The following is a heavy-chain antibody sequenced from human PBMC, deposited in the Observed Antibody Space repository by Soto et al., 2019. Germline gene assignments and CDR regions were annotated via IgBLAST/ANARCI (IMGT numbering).Heavy chain of an antibody. CDR3: ARYDFWSGFEKVYYYYGMDV. D-gene: IGHD3-3*01. CDR1: GFTFSSYS. V-gene: IGHV3-21*01. J-gene: IGHJ6*02. CDR2: ISSSSSYI. Sequence: ESGGGLVKPGGSLRLSCAASGFTFSSYSMNWVRQAPGKGLEWVSSISSSSSYIYYADSVKGRFTISRDNAKNSLYLQMNSLRAEDTAVYYCARYDFWSGFEKVYYYYGMDVWGQGTTVTVSS.